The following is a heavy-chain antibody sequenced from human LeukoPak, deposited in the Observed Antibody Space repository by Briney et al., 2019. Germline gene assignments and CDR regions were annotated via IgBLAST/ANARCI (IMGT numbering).Heavy chain of an antibody. Sequence: PGGSLRLSCAASGFLVNDYGMHWVRQAPGKGPEWVAAMRFDGKTKYYVDSVKGRFTISRDTSKNTLFLQMNSLRDEDTAIYYCAKDKGDQQLYALDVWGQGTTVSVPS. V-gene: IGHV3-33*06. D-gene: IGHD2-8*01. CDR3: AKDKGDQQLYALDV. CDR2: MRFDGKTK. CDR1: GFLVNDYG. J-gene: IGHJ6*02.